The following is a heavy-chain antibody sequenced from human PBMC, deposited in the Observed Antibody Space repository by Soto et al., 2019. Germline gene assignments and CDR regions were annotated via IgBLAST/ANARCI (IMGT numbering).Heavy chain of an antibody. CDR3: AKSLKIFGLATTRSGPLDS. D-gene: IGHD3-3*01. V-gene: IGHV3-9*01. CDR1: GFTFDNYA. CDR2: ISWNSGNI. Sequence: SCVACGFTFDNYAMHWVRQAPGKGLEWVSGISWNSGNIGYADSVKGRFTIARDNAKNSLYLEMNSLRGEDTALYYCAKSLKIFGLATTRSGPLDSWGQGALVTVSS. J-gene: IGHJ4*02.